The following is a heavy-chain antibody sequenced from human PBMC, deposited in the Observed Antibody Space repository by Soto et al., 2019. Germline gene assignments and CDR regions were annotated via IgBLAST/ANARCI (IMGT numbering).Heavy chain of an antibody. CDR1: GGTFSSYA. V-gene: IGHV1-69*13. Sequence: ASVKVSCKASGGTFSSYAISWVRQAPGQGLEWMGGIIPIFGTANYAQKFQGRVTITADESTSTAYMELSSLRSEDTAVYYCARVGVAAAWSYFDYWGQGTLVTVSS. CDR3: ARVGVAAAWSYFDY. D-gene: IGHD6-13*01. J-gene: IGHJ4*02. CDR2: IIPIFGTA.